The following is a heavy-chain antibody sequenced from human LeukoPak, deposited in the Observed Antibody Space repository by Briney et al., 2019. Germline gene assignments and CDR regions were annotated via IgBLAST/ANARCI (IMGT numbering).Heavy chain of an antibody. V-gene: IGHV3-23*01. CDR1: GFTFSNYA. J-gene: IGHJ6*03. CDR3: AKQAVAGTRGKYYYYYMDV. D-gene: IGHD6-19*01. CDR2: ISGSGGDT. Sequence: GGSLRLSCAASGFTFSNYAMSWVRQAPGKGLEWVSGISGSGGDTYHADSVKGRFTISRDNSKNTLYLQMNSLRAEDTAVYYCAKQAVAGTRGKYYYYYMDVWGKGTTVTVSS.